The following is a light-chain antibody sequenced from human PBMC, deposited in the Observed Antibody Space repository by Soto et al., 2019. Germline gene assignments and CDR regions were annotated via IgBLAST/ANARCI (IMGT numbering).Light chain of an antibody. CDR3: QQFGSSPRGT. J-gene: IGKJ1*01. Sequence: EIVLTQSPGTLSLSPGERATLSCRASQSVSSSYLAWYQQKPGQAPRLLIYGASSRATAIPDRFSGSGSGTDFTLTISSLEPEDFAVYYCQQFGSSPRGTFGQGTKVEIK. CDR2: GAS. V-gene: IGKV3-20*01. CDR1: QSVSSSY.